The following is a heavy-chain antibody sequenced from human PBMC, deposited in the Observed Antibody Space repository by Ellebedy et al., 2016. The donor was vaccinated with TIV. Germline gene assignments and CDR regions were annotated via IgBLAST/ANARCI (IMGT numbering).Heavy chain of an antibody. CDR2: IKEDGSAK. CDR3: ARATAGLDV. Sequence: GESLKISCATSGFPFGNYWMSWVRPAPGKGLEWVATIKEDGSAKYYVDSVRGRFTISRDNAENSLDLQMNSRRAEDTAMYYGARATAGLDVWGQGNTVSVSS. J-gene: IGHJ6*02. V-gene: IGHV3-7*05. CDR1: GFPFGNYW.